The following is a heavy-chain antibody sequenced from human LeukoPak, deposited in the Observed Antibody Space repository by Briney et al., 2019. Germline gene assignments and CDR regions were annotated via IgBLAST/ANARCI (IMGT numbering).Heavy chain of an antibody. CDR1: GYTFTSYY. CDR3: ARVQSIAVAGLRYFQH. V-gene: IGHV1-46*01. Sequence: ASVKVSCKASGYTFTSYYMHWVRQAPGQGLEWMGIINPSGGSTSYAQKFQGRVTMTTDTSTSTAYMELRSLRSDDTAVYYCARVQSIAVAGLRYFQHWGQGTLVTVSS. J-gene: IGHJ1*01. CDR2: INPSGGST. D-gene: IGHD6-19*01.